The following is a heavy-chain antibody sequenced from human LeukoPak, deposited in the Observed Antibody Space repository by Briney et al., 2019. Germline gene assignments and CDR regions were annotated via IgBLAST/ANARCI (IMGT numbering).Heavy chain of an antibody. CDR3: ARRYCTSSSCPGMDV. CDR1: GFTFDDYD. D-gene: IGHD2-2*01. CDR2: INWNGGST. J-gene: IGHJ6*02. Sequence: GGSLRLSCAASGFTFDDYDMSWVRQAPGKGLEWVSGINWNGGSTGYADSVKGRFTISRDNAKNSLYLQMNSLRAEDTALYYCARRYCTSSSCPGMDVWGQGTTVAVSS. V-gene: IGHV3-20*04.